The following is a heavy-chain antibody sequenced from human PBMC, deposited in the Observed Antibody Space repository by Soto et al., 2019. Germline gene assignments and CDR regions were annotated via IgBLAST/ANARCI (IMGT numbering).Heavy chain of an antibody. Sequence: GGSLRLSCAASGFTFSKYWMHWVRQAPGKGLEWVAVIWYDGSNKYYADSVKGRFTISRDNSKNTLFLQMNSLRAEDTAVYYCARDSYCSGGSCYPGFLDYWGQGTLVTVSS. J-gene: IGHJ4*02. CDR1: GFTFSKYW. D-gene: IGHD2-15*01. CDR3: ARDSYCSGGSCYPGFLDY. V-gene: IGHV3-33*08. CDR2: IWYDGSNK.